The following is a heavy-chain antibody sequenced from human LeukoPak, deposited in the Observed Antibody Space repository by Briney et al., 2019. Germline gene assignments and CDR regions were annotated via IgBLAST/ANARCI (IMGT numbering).Heavy chain of an antibody. CDR2: INPSGGST. CDR3: ARDHTIKKVVVPAAISPKSLGY. J-gene: IGHJ4*02. CDR1: GYAFTSYY. Sequence: GASVKVSCKASGYAFTSYYMHWVRQAPGQGLEWMGIINPSGGSTSYAQKFQGRVTMTRDMSTSTVYMELSSLRSEDTAVYYCARDHTIKKVVVPAAISPKSLGYWGQGTLVTVSS. D-gene: IGHD2-2*01. V-gene: IGHV1-46*01.